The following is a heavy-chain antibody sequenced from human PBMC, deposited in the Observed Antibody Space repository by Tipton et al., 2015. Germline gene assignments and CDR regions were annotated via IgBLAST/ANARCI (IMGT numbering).Heavy chain of an antibody. J-gene: IGHJ5*02. CDR2: IYYSGST. Sequence: TLSLTCTASGGSISSSNYYWGWIRQPPGKGLECIGSIYYSGSTYYNPSLKSRVIISVDMSKNQFSLKLTSVTAADTAVYYCARDSGYGTVAHWGRGSLVTVSS. CDR3: ARDSGYGTVAH. D-gene: IGHD5-12*01. CDR1: GGSISSSNYY. V-gene: IGHV4-39*07.